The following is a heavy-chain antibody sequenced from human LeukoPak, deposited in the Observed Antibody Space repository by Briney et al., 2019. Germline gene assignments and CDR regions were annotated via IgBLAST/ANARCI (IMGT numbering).Heavy chain of an antibody. J-gene: IGHJ4*02. Sequence: GGSLRLSCAASGFTFSSYAMSWVRQAPGKGLEWVSYISSSGSTIYYADSVKGRFTISRDNAKNSLYLQMNSLRAEDTAVYYCAREAGYSSSWPLDYWGQGTLVTVSS. CDR3: AREAGYSSSWPLDY. CDR1: GFTFSSYA. CDR2: ISSSGSTI. V-gene: IGHV3-48*04. D-gene: IGHD6-13*01.